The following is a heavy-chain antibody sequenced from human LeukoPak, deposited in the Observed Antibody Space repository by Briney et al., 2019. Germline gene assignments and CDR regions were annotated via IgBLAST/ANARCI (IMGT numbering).Heavy chain of an antibody. V-gene: IGHV4-34*01. CDR2: INHSGST. Sequence: SETLSLTCAVYGGSFSGYYWSWIRQPPGKGLEWIGEINHSGSTNYNPSLKGRVTISVDTSKNQFSLKLSSVTAADTAVYYCARGSQGSYYYVSSGYLLIWGQGTLVTVSS. CDR1: GGSFSGYY. J-gene: IGHJ4*02. CDR3: ARGSQGSYYYVSSGYLLI. D-gene: IGHD3-22*01.